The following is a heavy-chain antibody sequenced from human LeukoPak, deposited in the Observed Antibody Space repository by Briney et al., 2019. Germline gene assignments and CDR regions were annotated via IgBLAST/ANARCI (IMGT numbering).Heavy chain of an antibody. CDR1: GFAFSDYW. J-gene: IGHJ4*02. Sequence: LAGGSLRLSCATFGFAFSDYWMIWVRQVPGKGLEWVANINREGNEKYYVDSVKGRFTISRDNAKNSVDLQMDSLRVEDTAVYYCARVGTWELQRVFDFWGQGTLVTVSS. CDR3: ARVGTWELQRVFDF. V-gene: IGHV3-7*01. CDR2: INREGNEK. D-gene: IGHD1-26*01.